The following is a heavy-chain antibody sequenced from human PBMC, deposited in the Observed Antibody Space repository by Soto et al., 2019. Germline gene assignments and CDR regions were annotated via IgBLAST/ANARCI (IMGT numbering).Heavy chain of an antibody. Sequence: SLRLSCEGFRFTFSPYWMTWVRQAPGKGLEWVTSIKEDGSVKNYADSVKGRFTVSRDNVKRAMFLQMTSVRVDDTAVYFCARDVSSEYASILDVWGLGTLVTVSS. CDR1: RFTFSPYW. J-gene: IGHJ4*02. V-gene: IGHV3-7*03. CDR2: IKEDGSVK. CDR3: ARDVSSEYASILDV. D-gene: IGHD3-3*01.